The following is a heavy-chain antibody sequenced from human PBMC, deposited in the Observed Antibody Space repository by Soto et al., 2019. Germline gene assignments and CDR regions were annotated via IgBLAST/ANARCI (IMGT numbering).Heavy chain of an antibody. J-gene: IGHJ4*02. CDR1: GFTFSSYA. CDR2: ISYDGSNK. CDR3: ARELSSGYYYGY. D-gene: IGHD3-22*01. V-gene: IGHV3-30-3*01. Sequence: LEVSCAASGFTFSSYAMHWVRQAPGKGLEWVAVISYDGSNKYYADSVKGRFTISRDNSKNTLYLQMNSLRAEDTAVYYCARELSSGYYYGYWGQGTLVTVSS.